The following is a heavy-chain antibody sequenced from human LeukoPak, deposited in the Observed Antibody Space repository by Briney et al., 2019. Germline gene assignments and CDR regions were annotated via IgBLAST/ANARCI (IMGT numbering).Heavy chain of an antibody. V-gene: IGHV1-8*01. CDR1: GYTFTSYD. CDR2: MNPNSGDT. Sequence: GASVEVSCKASGYTFTSYDINWVRQATGQGLEWMGWMNPNSGDTGYAQRFQGRVTMTRDTSISTAYMEVSSLTSEDTAVYYCARDRDYVWGSYRYAFDIWGQGTMVTVSS. J-gene: IGHJ3*02. D-gene: IGHD3-16*02. CDR3: ARDRDYVWGSYRYAFDI.